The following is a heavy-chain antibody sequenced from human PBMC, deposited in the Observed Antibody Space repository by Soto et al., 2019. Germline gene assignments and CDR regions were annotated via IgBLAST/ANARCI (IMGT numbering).Heavy chain of an antibody. CDR1: GYTFTSYA. D-gene: IGHD2-2*01. V-gene: IGHV1-3*01. J-gene: IGHJ6*03. Sequence: GASVKVSCKASGYTFTSYAMHWVRQAPGQRLEWMGWISAGNGNTKYSQKFQGRVTITRDTSASTAYMELSSLRSEDTAVYYCARGYCSSTSCYPGLGYYYYMDVWGKGTTVTVSS. CDR2: ISAGNGNT. CDR3: ARGYCSSTSCYPGLGYYYYMDV.